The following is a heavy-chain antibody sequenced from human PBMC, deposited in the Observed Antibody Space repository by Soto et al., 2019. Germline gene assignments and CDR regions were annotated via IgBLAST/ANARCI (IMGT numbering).Heavy chain of an antibody. Sequence: GGSLRLSCAASGFTFSTYGMHWVRQAPAKGLEWVAVIWYDGSNKYYAGSVRGRFTISRDNSKNTVYLQMNSLRAEDTAVYYCARPHTYYYDTSGYPLDYWGRGTLVTVSS. CDR2: IWYDGSNK. J-gene: IGHJ4*02. D-gene: IGHD3-22*01. V-gene: IGHV3-33*01. CDR3: ARPHTYYYDTSGYPLDY. CDR1: GFTFSTYG.